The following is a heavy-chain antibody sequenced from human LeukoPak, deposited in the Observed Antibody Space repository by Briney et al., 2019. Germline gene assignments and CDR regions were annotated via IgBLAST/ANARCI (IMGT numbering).Heavy chain of an antibody. V-gene: IGHV3-30*04. Sequence: GRSLRLSCAASGFTFSNYVMHWVRLAPGKGLEWVAVISYDGSNKDYADSVKGRFTISRDNSKNTLYLQMDSLRLEDTAVYYCARVKASIFYYFDYWGQGTLVTVSS. J-gene: IGHJ4*02. CDR1: GFTFSNYV. CDR2: ISYDGSNK. CDR3: ARVKASIFYYFDY. D-gene: IGHD2-21*01.